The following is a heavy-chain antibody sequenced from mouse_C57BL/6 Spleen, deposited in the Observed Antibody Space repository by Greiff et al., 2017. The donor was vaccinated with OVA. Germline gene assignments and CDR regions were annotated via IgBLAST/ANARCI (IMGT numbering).Heavy chain of an antibody. CDR1: GYTFTSYW. CDR3: ARSRGKRAWFAY. J-gene: IGHJ3*01. D-gene: IGHD2-1*01. Sequence: QVQLQQPGAELVKPGASVKLSCKASGYTFTSYWMHWVKQRPGQGLEWIGMIHPNSGSTNYNEKFKSKATLTVDKSSSTAYMQLSILTSEDSAVYYCARSRGKRAWFAYWGQGTLVTVSA. V-gene: IGHV1-64*01. CDR2: IHPNSGST.